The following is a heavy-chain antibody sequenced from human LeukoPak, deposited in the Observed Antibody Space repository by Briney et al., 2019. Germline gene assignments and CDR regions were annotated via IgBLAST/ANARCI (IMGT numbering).Heavy chain of an antibody. D-gene: IGHD2-15*01. CDR1: GYIFSNYG. V-gene: IGHV1-18*01. J-gene: IGHJ4*02. CDR2: INGYNGNT. CDR3: ARVRSSWCSGGSCYSSFDY. Sequence: ASVKVSCRASGYIFSNYGISWVRQAPGQGLEWMGWINGYNGNTNYSQRFQGRVTMTTDTSTNTAYMEIRSLRFDDTAVYYCARVRSSWCSGGSCYSSFDYWGQGTLVTVSS.